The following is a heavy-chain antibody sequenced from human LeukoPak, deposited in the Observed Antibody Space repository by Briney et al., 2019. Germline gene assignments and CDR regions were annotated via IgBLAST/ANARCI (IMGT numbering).Heavy chain of an antibody. Sequence: GGSLRLSCAASGFTFSSYVMSWVRQAPGKGLEWVSGVSWNSGIIGYADSVKGRFTISRDNAKNSLYLQMNSLRAGDTALYYCAKDRESGTTSGFDYWGQGTLVTVSS. CDR3: AKDRESGTTSGFDY. D-gene: IGHD1-1*01. CDR1: GFTFSSYV. J-gene: IGHJ4*02. V-gene: IGHV3-9*01. CDR2: VSWNSGII.